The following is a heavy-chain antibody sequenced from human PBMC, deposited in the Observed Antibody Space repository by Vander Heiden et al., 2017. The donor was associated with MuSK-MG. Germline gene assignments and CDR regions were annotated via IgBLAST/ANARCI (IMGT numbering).Heavy chain of an antibody. Sequence: QVQLQQWGAGLLKPSETLSLTCAVYGGSFSVHYWSWIRQPPGKGLEWIGEINHSGSTNYNPSLKSRVTISVDTSKNQFSLKLSSVTAADTAVYYCARGLVLRDYYGSGSYTPLDYWGQGTLVTVSS. V-gene: IGHV4-34*01. CDR3: ARGLVLRDYYGSGSYTPLDY. D-gene: IGHD3-10*01. CDR2: INHSGST. J-gene: IGHJ4*02. CDR1: GGSFSVHY.